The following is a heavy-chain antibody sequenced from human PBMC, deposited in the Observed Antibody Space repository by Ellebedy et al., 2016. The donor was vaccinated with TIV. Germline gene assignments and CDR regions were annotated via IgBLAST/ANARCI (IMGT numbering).Heavy chain of an antibody. CDR1: GYTFTSNW. Sequence: PGGSLRLSCQRSGYTFTSNWIAWVRQTPGKGLEWMGNIFPGDSDARFSPSFQGQVTMSVDKSSTTAYLLWTTLKTSDTAIYYCTRLDSRAYTYWGQGTLVTVSS. J-gene: IGHJ4*02. CDR2: IFPGDSDA. D-gene: IGHD3-22*01. CDR3: TRLDSRAYTY. V-gene: IGHV5-51*01.